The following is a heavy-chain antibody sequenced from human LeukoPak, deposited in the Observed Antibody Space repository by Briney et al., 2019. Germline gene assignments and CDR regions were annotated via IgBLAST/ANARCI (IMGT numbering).Heavy chain of an antibody. V-gene: IGHV4-59*01. CDR3: ARVGYSGTWYTLG. CDR2: IYYSGST. CDR1: GGSISSYY. J-gene: IGHJ4*02. Sequence: SETLSLTCTVSGGSISSYYWSWIRHPPGKGLEWIGYIYYSGSTNYNPSLKSRVTISVDTSKNPFPLKLSTVTAADTAVYYCARVGYSGTWYTLGWGQGKLFTVSS. D-gene: IGHD6-13*01.